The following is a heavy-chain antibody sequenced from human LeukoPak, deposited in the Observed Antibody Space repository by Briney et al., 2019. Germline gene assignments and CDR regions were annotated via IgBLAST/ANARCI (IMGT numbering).Heavy chain of an antibody. J-gene: IGHJ3*02. CDR1: GGSISSGSYY. V-gene: IGHV4-61*02. CDR3: ARGSTGPQDAFDI. CDR2: IYTSGST. Sequence: PSETLSLTCTVSGGSISSGSYYWSWIRQPAGKGLEWIGRIYTSGSTNYNPSLKSRVTISVDTSKNQFSLKLSFVTAADTAVYYCARGSTGPQDAFDIWGQGTMVTVSS.